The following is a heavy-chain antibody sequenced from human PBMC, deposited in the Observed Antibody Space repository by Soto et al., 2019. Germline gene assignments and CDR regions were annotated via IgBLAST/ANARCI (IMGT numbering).Heavy chain of an antibody. V-gene: IGHV1-8*01. CDR2: MNPNSADT. D-gene: IGHD1-26*01. Sequence: QVQLVQSGAEVKKPGASVKVSCKASGYTFTSYDINWVRQATGQGLEWMGCMNPNSADTGYAKKFQGRVTMTRDTSISTAYMELSSLRSEDTAVYYCARILGYSIRDDAFDIWGQGTVVTVSS. CDR1: GYTFTSYD. J-gene: IGHJ3*02. CDR3: ARILGYSIRDDAFDI.